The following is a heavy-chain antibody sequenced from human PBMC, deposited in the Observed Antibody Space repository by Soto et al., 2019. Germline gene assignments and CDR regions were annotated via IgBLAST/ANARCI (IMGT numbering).Heavy chain of an antibody. V-gene: IGHV1-18*04. CDR1: GYTFTSYG. Sequence: ASVKVSCKASGYTFTSYGISWVRQAPGQGLEWMGWISAYNGNTNYAQKLQGRVTMTTDTSTSTAYMELRSLRSDDTAVYYCAKARYEYLWGNYRSTGNFDSWGQGALVTVSS. CDR2: ISAYNGNT. D-gene: IGHD3-16*02. CDR3: AKARYEYLWGNYRSTGNFDS. J-gene: IGHJ4*02.